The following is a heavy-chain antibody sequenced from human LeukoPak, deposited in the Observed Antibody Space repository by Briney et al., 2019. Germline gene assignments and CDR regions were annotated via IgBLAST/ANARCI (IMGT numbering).Heavy chain of an antibody. CDR3: VSERPSSSWYDY. Sequence: PGGSLRLSCAASGFPFSTYLMTWVRQAPGKGLEWVANIKQDGTEKYYVDSVKGRFSISRDNANNSLYLQMNSLRAEDTAVYYCVSERPSSSWYDYWGQGTLVTVSS. V-gene: IGHV3-7*01. CDR2: IKQDGTEK. D-gene: IGHD6-13*01. CDR1: GFPFSTYL. J-gene: IGHJ4*02.